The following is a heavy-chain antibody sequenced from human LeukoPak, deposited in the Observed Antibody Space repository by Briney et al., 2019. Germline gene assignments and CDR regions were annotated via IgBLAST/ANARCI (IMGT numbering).Heavy chain of an antibody. V-gene: IGHV4-59*01. J-gene: IGHJ3*02. CDR1: GGSISNYY. CDR3: AREEVPHGFDI. Sequence: PSETLSLTCTVSGGSISNYYWSWIRQPPGKGLEWIAYIYYSGSTNYNPSLKSRVTMSLDTSKNQFSLKLSSVTAADTAVYYCAREEVPHGFDIWGQGTMVTVSS. CDR2: IYYSGST.